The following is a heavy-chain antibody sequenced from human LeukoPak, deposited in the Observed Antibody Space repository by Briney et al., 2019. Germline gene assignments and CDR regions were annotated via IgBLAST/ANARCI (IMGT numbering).Heavy chain of an antibody. D-gene: IGHD3-3*01. J-gene: IGHJ5*02. V-gene: IGHV5-51*01. CDR1: GYRFTSYW. Sequence: GESLKISCKGSGYRFTSYWIGWVRQMPGKGLEWMGIIYPGDSDTRYSPSFQGQVTISADKSISTAYLQWSSLKASDTAMYYCARVRLRFLEWFPFDPWGQGTLVTVSS. CDR2: IYPGDSDT. CDR3: ARVRLRFLEWFPFDP.